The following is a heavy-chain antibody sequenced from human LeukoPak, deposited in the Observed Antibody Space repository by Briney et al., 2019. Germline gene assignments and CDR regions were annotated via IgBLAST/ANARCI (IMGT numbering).Heavy chain of an antibody. J-gene: IGHJ4*02. V-gene: IGHV3-7*01. Sequence: GRSLRLSCAASGFTFSSYAMHWVRQAPGKGLEWVANIKQDGSEKYYVDSVKGRFTISRDNAKNSLYLQMNSLRAEDTAVYYCARGGSSSWLFDYWGQGTLVTVSS. CDR2: IKQDGSEK. D-gene: IGHD6-13*01. CDR1: GFTFSSYA. CDR3: ARGGSSSWLFDY.